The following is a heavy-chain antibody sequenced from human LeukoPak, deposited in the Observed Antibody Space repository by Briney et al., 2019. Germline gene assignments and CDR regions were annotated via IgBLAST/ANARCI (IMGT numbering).Heavy chain of an antibody. CDR3: TTDSDTIIDLLGTDY. V-gene: IGHV3-30-3*01. J-gene: IGHJ4*02. D-gene: IGHD5-12*01. CDR1: GFTFSSYA. Sequence: GRSLRLSCAASGFTFSSYAMHWVRQAPGKGLEWVAVISYDGSNKYYADSVKGRFTISRDNSKNTLYLQMNSLKTEDTAVYYCTTDSDTIIDLLGTDYWGQGTLVTVSS. CDR2: ISYDGSNK.